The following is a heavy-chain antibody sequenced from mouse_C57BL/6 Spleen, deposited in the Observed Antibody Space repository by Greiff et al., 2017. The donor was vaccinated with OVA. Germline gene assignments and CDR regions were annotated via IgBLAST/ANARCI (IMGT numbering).Heavy chain of an antibody. V-gene: IGHV14-1*01. CDR2: IDPEDGDT. CDR3: TTYYGSSSYWYFDV. J-gene: IGHJ1*03. D-gene: IGHD1-1*01. CDR1: GFNIKDYY. Sequence: QLQQSGAELVRPGASVKLSCTASGFNIKDYYMHWVKQRPEQGLEWIGRIDPEDGDTEYAPKFQGKATMTADTSSNTAYLQLSSLTSEDTAVYYCTTYYGSSSYWYFDVWGTGTTVTVSS.